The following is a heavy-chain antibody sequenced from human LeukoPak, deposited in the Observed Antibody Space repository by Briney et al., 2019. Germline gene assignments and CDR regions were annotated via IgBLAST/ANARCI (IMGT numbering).Heavy chain of an antibody. Sequence: GGSLRLSCSASGFKFSTYWMSWVRQAPGKGLEWVAIIKQDGTEKYYVDSVKGRFTISRDNAKNSLYLQMNSLRAEDTAVYYCARDMGRSYSSSWALDYWGQGTLVTVSS. D-gene: IGHD6-13*01. V-gene: IGHV3-7*01. CDR1: GFKFSTYW. CDR3: ARDMGRSYSSSWALDY. CDR2: IKQDGTEK. J-gene: IGHJ4*02.